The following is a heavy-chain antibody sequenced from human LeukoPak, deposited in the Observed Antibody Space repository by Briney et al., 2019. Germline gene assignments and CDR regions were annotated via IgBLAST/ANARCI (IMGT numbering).Heavy chain of an antibody. D-gene: IGHD3-22*01. CDR1: GYTLTELS. CDR3: ARGFALNPMIVVVISYYFDY. CDR2: FDPEDGET. J-gene: IGHJ4*02. Sequence: GASVEVSCKVSGYTLTELSMHWVRQAPGKGLEWMGGFDPEDGETIYAQKFQGRVTMTEDTSTDTAYMELSSLRSEDTAVYYCARGFALNPMIVVVISYYFDYWGQGTLVTVSS. V-gene: IGHV1-24*01.